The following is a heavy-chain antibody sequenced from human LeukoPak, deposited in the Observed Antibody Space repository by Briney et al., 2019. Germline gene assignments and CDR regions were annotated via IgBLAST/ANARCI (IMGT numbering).Heavy chain of an antibody. J-gene: IGHJ4*02. CDR1: GFTFSSYW. Sequence: GSLRLSCAASGFTFSSYWMNWVRQAPGKGLVWVSRIASDGSSTTYADSVKGRFSISRDNAKNTLYLQMNSLRVEDAAVYYCARGRPHGNDYWGQGTLVTVSS. V-gene: IGHV3-74*01. CDR2: IASDGSST. CDR3: ARGRPHGNDY. D-gene: IGHD4-23*01.